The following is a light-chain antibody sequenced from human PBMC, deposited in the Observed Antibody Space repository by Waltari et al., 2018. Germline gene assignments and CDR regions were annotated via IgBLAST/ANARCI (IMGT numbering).Light chain of an antibody. Sequence: QSVLTQPPSASGTPGQGIIISCSGSSSNIGDNTVTWYQQVPGTAPKLLIYGTRERPSGVSNRLSGSKSGTSASLAISALQPEDEADYYCAAWDDSLNGPVFGTGTKVTVL. CDR3: AAWDDSLNGPV. J-gene: IGLJ1*01. CDR2: GTR. V-gene: IGLV1-44*01. CDR1: SSNIGDNT.